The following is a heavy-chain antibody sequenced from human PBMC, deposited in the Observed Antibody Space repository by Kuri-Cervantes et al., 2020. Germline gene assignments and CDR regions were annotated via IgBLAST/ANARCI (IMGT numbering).Heavy chain of an antibody. D-gene: IGHD6-19*01. J-gene: IGHJ5*01. Sequence: ESLKISCTVSGGSISRYYWSWIRQPPGRGLEWIGYIYNRGSTNYNPSLKSRLTISLDKSKKHFSLTLTSVTAADTAVYYCASTSGLSGSALDSWGQGTLVTVSS. CDR1: GGSISRYY. V-gene: IGHV4-59*12. CDR3: ASTSGLSGSALDS. CDR2: IYNRGST.